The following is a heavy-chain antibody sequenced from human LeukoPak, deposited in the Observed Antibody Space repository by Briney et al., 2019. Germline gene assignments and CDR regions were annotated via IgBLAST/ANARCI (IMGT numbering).Heavy chain of an antibody. J-gene: IGHJ4*02. CDR1: GGSTSSGDYY. Sequence: SETLSLTCTVSGGSTSSGDYYWSWIRQPPGKGLEWIGYIYYSGSTYYNPSLKSRVTISVDTSKNQFSLKLSSVTAADTAVYYCARGGIGYCSGGSCPSWPLHFDYWGQGTLVTVSS. CDR2: IYYSGST. V-gene: IGHV4-30-4*01. D-gene: IGHD2-15*01. CDR3: ARGGIGYCSGGSCPSWPLHFDY.